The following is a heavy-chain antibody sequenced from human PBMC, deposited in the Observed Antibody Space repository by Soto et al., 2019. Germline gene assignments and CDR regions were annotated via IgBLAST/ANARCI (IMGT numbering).Heavy chain of an antibody. CDR1: GFSFSSCA. CDR3: ARGSIAVAGIDYYFDY. Sequence: QVQLVESGGGVVQPGRSLRLACAASGFSFSSCAMHWVRQAPGKGMEWVAVVSHDGSNKYYADSVKGRVTISRDNSINTVYLQMNSLRAEDTAVYYCARGSIAVAGIDYYFDYCGQGTLVTVSS. V-gene: IGHV3-30-3*01. CDR2: VSHDGSNK. D-gene: IGHD6-19*01. J-gene: IGHJ4*02.